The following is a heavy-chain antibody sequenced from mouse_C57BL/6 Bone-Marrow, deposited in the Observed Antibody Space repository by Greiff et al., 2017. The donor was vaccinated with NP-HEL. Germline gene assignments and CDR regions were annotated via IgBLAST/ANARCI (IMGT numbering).Heavy chain of an antibody. CDR1: GYTFTDYY. V-gene: IGHV1-19*01. D-gene: IGHD1-1*01. CDR3: ARSITTVVATDY. J-gene: IGHJ4*01. Sequence: VQLKESGPVLVKPGASVKMSCKASGYTFTDYYMNWVKQSHGKSLEWIGVINPYNGGTSYNQKFKGKATLTVDKSSSTAYMELNSLTSEDSAVYYCARSITTVVATDYWGQGTSVTVSS. CDR2: INPYNGGT.